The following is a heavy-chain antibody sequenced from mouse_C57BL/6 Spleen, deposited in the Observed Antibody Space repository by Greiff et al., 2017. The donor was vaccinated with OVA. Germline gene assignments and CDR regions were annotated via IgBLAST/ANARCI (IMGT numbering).Heavy chain of an antibody. Sequence: VQLQQPGAELVKPGASVKLSCKASGYTFTSYWMHWVKQRPGQGLEWIGMIHPNSGSTNYNEKFKSKATLTVDKSSSTAYMQLSSLTSEDSAVYYCATYYGSSYGYYAMDDWGQGTSVTVSS. CDR2: IHPNSGST. D-gene: IGHD1-1*01. CDR3: ATYYGSSYGYYAMDD. V-gene: IGHV1-64*01. J-gene: IGHJ4*01. CDR1: GYTFTSYW.